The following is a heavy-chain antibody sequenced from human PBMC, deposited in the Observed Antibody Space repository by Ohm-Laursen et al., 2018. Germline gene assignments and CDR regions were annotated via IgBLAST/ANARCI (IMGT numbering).Heavy chain of an antibody. CDR2: ISTTSTYI. D-gene: IGHD1-1*01. CDR1: GFTFSTYS. J-gene: IGHJ4*02. CDR3: AKGTTDVDY. Sequence: SLRLSCAASGFTFSTYSMNWVRQAPGKGPEWLSYISTTSTYIYYADSVRGRFTISRDNAKNSLYLQMNSLRAEDTAVYYCAKGTTDVDYWGQGTLVTVSS. V-gene: IGHV3-21*05.